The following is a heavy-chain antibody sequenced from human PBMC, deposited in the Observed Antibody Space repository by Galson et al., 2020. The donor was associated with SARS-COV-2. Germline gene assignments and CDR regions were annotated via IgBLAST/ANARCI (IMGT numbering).Heavy chain of an antibody. CDR3: AREYSQQWLVRGEFDS. CDR1: GASISTYY. V-gene: IGHV4-4*07. Sequence: SLTCTVSGASISTYYWSWIRQPAGKGLEWIGRIYTSGITNYNPSLKSRVTMSLDTSKNQFSLKLTSVTAADTAIYYCAREYSQQWLVRGEFDSWGQGTLVTVSS. J-gene: IGHJ4*02. D-gene: IGHD6-19*01. CDR2: IYTSGIT.